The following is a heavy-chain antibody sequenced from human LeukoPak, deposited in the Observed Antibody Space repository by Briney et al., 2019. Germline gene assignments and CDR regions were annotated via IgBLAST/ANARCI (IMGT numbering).Heavy chain of an antibody. CDR1: GDTFTSYY. CDR2: INPSGDST. D-gene: IGHD3-22*01. V-gene: IGHV1-46*01. J-gene: IGHJ3*02. Sequence: ASVKVSCKASGDTFTSYYMHWVRQAPGQRLEWMGIINPSGDSTSSAQKFQGRVTMTRDMSTSTVYMDLSSLRSEDTAVYYCARGRHYYDSSDYYYEGDAFDIWGQGTMVTVSS. CDR3: ARGRHYYDSSDYYYEGDAFDI.